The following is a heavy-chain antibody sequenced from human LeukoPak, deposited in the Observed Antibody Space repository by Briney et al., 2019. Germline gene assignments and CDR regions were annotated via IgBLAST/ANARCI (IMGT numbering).Heavy chain of an antibody. CDR3: ARADYGDYPY. Sequence: AAVKVSCKASGYTFTGYYMHWVRQAPVQGLECMGWINPTSGGTNYAQKFQGRFTMTRDTYISTAYRELSRLRSDDTAVYYCARADYGDYPYWGQGTLVTVSS. CDR1: GYTFTGYY. J-gene: IGHJ4*02. CDR2: INPTSGGT. V-gene: IGHV1-2*02. D-gene: IGHD4-17*01.